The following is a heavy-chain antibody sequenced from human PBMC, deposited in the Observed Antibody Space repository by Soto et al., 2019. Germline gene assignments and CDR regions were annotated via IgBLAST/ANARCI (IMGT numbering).Heavy chain of an antibody. Sequence: GGSLRLSCAASGFTFSSYAMSWVRQAPGKGLEWVSAISGSGGSTYYADSVKGRFTISRDNSKNTLYLQMNSLRAEDTAVYYCAKVFWDIVVVPAVIDYWGQGTLVTVSS. CDR1: GFTFSSYA. J-gene: IGHJ4*02. CDR3: AKVFWDIVVVPAVIDY. CDR2: ISGSGGST. D-gene: IGHD2-2*01. V-gene: IGHV3-23*01.